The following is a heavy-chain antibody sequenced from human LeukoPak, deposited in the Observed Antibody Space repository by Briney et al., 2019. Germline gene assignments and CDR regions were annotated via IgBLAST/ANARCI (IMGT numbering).Heavy chain of an antibody. CDR2: MNPNSGNT. CDR1: GYTFTGYY. CDR3: ARGFMVRGVYNWFDP. Sequence: ASVKVSCKASGYTFTGYYMHWVRQATGQGLEWMGWMNPNSGNTGYAQKFQGRVTMTRNTSISTAYMELSSLRSEDTAVYYCARGFMVRGVYNWFDPWGQGTLVTVSS. J-gene: IGHJ5*02. D-gene: IGHD3-10*01. V-gene: IGHV1-8*02.